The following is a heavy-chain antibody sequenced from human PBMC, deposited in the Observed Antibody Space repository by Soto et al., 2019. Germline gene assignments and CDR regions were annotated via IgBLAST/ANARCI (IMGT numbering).Heavy chain of an antibody. CDR2: ISGSGGST. CDR1: AFTFSSYA. V-gene: IGHV3-23*01. D-gene: IGHD1-26*01. Sequence: PGGSLSLSSAASAFTFSSYAMSWVRQAPGKGLEWAPAISGSGGSTYYADTVKGRFTISRDNSKNTLYLQMNSMTTKSTDVYYSAKDRGSYFNWFAPWGQGPLVTVSP. CDR3: AKDRGSYFNWFAP. J-gene: IGHJ5*02.